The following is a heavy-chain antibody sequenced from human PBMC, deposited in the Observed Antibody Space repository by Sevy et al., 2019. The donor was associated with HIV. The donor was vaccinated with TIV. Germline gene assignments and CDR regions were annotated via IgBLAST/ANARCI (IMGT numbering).Heavy chain of an antibody. V-gene: IGHV3-33*01. CDR2: IWYDGSNK. J-gene: IGHJ4*02. D-gene: IGHD6-19*01. CDR1: GFTFSSYG. Sequence: GGSLRLSCAASGFTFSSYGMHWVRQAPGKGLEWVGLIWYDGSNKYYADSVKGRFTISRENSKNTLFLQMNSLRAEDTAVYYCASDFGTLVVADNLFDHWGQGTLVTVSS. CDR3: ASDFGTLVVADNLFDH.